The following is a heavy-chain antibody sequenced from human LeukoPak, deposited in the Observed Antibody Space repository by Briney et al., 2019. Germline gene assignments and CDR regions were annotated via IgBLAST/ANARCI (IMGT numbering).Heavy chain of an antibody. V-gene: IGHV4-59*01. Sequence: SETLSLTCTVSGGSISSYYWSWIRQPPGKGLEWIGYIYYSGSTHFHPSLKSRVTISLDTSKNQFSLKLSSVTAADTAVYYCARDRGTWNDDGFDYWGQGTLVTVSS. CDR1: GGSISSYY. CDR2: IYYSGST. J-gene: IGHJ4*02. D-gene: IGHD1-1*01. CDR3: ARDRGTWNDDGFDY.